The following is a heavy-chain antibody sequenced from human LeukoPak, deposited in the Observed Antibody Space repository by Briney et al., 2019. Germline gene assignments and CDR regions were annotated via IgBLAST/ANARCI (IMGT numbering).Heavy chain of an antibody. CDR1: GFTFSSYG. Sequence: GGSLRLSCAASGFTFSSYGMHWVRQAPGKGLEWVAVISYDGSNKYYADSVKGRFTISRDNSKNTLYLQMNSLRAEDTAAYYCVTNGVLGGYYFDYWGQGTLVTVSS. D-gene: IGHD2-8*01. CDR2: ISYDGSNK. CDR3: VTNGVLGGYYFDY. J-gene: IGHJ4*02. V-gene: IGHV3-30*03.